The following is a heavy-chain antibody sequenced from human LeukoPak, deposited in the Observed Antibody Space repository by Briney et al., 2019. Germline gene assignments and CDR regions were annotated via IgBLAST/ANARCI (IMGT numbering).Heavy chain of an antibody. J-gene: IGHJ5*02. CDR1: GGSFSGYY. V-gene: IGHV4-34*01. D-gene: IGHD2-15*01. CDR2: INHSGST. CDR3: ARGLVVLSSWAATGPNWFDP. Sequence: SETLSLTCAVYGGSFSGYYRSWIRQPPGKGLEWIGEINHSGSTNYNPSLKSRVTISVDTSKNQFSLKLSSVTAADTAVYYCARGLVVLSSWAATGPNWFDPWGQGTLVTVSS.